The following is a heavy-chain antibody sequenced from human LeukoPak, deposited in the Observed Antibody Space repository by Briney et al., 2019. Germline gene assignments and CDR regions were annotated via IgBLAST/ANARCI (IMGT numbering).Heavy chain of an antibody. D-gene: IGHD5-18*01. V-gene: IGHV3-30*03. CDR2: ISNDGSKK. CDR1: GFTFSRYG. CDR3: ARDRYSYAFEYSDS. J-gene: IGHJ4*02. Sequence: PGESLRLSCAASGFTFSRYGMHWVRQAPGKGLDWVAVISNDGSKKYYADSVKGRFTISRDNSKNTLSLQVSSLRTEDTAVYYCARDRYSYAFEYSDSWGQGTLVTVSS.